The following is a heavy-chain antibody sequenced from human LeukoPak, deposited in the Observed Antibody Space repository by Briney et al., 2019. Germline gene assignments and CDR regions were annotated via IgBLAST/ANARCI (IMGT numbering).Heavy chain of an antibody. J-gene: IGHJ3*02. CDR3: ARRGYCSVATCRGAFDI. CDR2: IYPGDSDT. Sequence: GESLEISCKGSGYIFTNNWIGWVRQMPGKGLEWMGIIYPGDSDTRYSPSFQGQGTISADKSISTAYLQWSSLKASDTAMYYCARRGYCSVATCRGAFDIWGQGTMVTVSS. D-gene: IGHD2-15*01. V-gene: IGHV5-51*01. CDR1: GYIFTNNW.